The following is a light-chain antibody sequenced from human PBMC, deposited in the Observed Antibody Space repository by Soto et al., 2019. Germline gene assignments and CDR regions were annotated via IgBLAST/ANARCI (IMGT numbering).Light chain of an antibody. J-gene: IGLJ1*01. CDR3: SSYTSSSTLAYV. Sequence: QSALTQPASVSGSPGQSITISCTGASSDVGGYNYVSWYQQHPGKAPKLMIYEVSNRPSGVSNRFSGSKSGNTASLTISGLQAEDEADSYCSSYTSSSTLAYVFGTGTKVTVL. CDR1: SSDVGGYNY. V-gene: IGLV2-14*01. CDR2: EVS.